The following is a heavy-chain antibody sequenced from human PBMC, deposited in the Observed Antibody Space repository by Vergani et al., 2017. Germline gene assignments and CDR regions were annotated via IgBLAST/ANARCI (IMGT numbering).Heavy chain of an antibody. CDR3: ARGSTLYGSGVRRAQQRRYAMDV. CDR1: GGSITYGAFY. J-gene: IGHJ6*02. D-gene: IGHD2/OR15-2a*01. CDR2: INPSGVT. V-gene: IGHV4-39*07. Sequence: QVKLQESGPGLVKPSETLSLTCTVSGGSITYGAFYWGWIRQSPGKGLEWIGKINPSGVTIFNPSLKSRLSMSVDTSKCQFSLRLDSLVAADTAVYYCARGSTLYGSGVRRAQQRRYAMDVWGQGTTVTVS.